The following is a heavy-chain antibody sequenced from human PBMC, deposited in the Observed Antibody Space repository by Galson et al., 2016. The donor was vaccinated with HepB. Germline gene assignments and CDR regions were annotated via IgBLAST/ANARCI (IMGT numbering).Heavy chain of an antibody. J-gene: IGHJ5*02. Sequence: SLRLSCATSGFTFSSYWMTWVRQAPGKGLEWVANINQDGIEKYYVGSVEGRFTISRDNAKKSLYWQMDILRAEDTAVYYCARSGEPSWGQGTLVTVSS. CDR2: INQDGIEK. V-gene: IGHV3-7*01. CDR3: ARSGEPS. D-gene: IGHD4-17*01. CDR1: GFTFSSYW.